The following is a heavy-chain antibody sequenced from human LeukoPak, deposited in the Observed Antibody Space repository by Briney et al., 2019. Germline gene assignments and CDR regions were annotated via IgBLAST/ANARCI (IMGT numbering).Heavy chain of an antibody. CDR2: IYYSGST. Sequence: SETLSLTCTVSGGSISSSSYYWGWIRQPPGKGLEWIGSIYYSGSTYYNPSLKSRVTISVDTSKNQFSLKLSSVTAADTAVYYCARRDITGTTGDDYWGQGTLVTVSS. CDR3: ARRDITGTTGDDY. V-gene: IGHV4-39*01. J-gene: IGHJ4*02. D-gene: IGHD1-7*01. CDR1: GGSISSSSYY.